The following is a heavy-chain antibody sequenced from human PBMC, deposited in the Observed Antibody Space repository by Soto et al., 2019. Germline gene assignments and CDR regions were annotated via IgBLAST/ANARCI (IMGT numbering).Heavy chain of an antibody. CDR1: GFTFSSYS. V-gene: IGHV3-21*01. D-gene: IGHD6-6*01. J-gene: IGHJ5*02. CDR3: ARGISAARPNWFDP. CDR2: ISSSSSYI. Sequence: GGSLRLSCAASGFTFSSYSMNWVRQAPGKGLEWVSSISSSSSYIYYADSVKGRFTISRDNAKNSLYLQMNSLRAEDTAVYYCARGISAARPNWFDPWGQGTLVTVSS.